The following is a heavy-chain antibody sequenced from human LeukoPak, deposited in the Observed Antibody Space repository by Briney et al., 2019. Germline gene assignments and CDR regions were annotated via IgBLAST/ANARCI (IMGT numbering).Heavy chain of an antibody. CDR2: INHSGST. Sequence: PSETLSLTCAVYGGSFSGYYWSWIRQPPGKGLEWIGEINHSGSTNYNPSLKSRVTISVDTSKNQFSLKLSSVTAADTAVYYCARISGYNFYYYYGMDVWGRGTTVTVSS. D-gene: IGHD5-12*01. CDR1: GGSFSGYY. CDR3: ARISGYNFYYYYGMDV. J-gene: IGHJ6*02. V-gene: IGHV4-34*01.